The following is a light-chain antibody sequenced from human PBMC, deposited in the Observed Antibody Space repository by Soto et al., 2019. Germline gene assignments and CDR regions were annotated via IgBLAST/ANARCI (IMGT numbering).Light chain of an antibody. CDR3: QQYESYWT. CDR2: VAS. Sequence: DIQLTQSPSFLSASVVDIVTITFRASQDISSFLAWYQQRPGKAPKLLIYVASSLQSGVPSRFSGSGSGTDFTLTISSLQTDDFATYYCQQYESYWTFGQGTKVDIK. CDR1: QDISSF. J-gene: IGKJ1*01. V-gene: IGKV1-9*01.